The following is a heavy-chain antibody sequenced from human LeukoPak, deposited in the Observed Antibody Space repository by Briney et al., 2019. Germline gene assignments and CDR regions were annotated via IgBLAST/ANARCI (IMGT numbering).Heavy chain of an antibody. D-gene: IGHD3-3*01. V-gene: IGHV4-59*08. CDR1: GGSISSYY. CDR2: IYYSGST. Sequence: SETLSLTCTVSGGSISSYYWSWIRQPPGKGLEWIGYIYYSGSTNYNPSLKSRVTISVDTSKNQFSLKLSSVTAADTAVYYCARHIRHFGVVIPYFDYWGQGTLVTVSS. CDR3: ARHIRHFGVVIPYFDY. J-gene: IGHJ4*02.